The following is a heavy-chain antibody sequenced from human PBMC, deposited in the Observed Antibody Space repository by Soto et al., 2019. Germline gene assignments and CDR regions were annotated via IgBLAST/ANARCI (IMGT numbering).Heavy chain of an antibody. V-gene: IGHV4-30-4*01. D-gene: IGHD2-15*01. CDR3: ASGRYCLNGRCCPKWCDS. CDR1: GDSISNLYYF. CDR2: IYKIATT. J-gene: IGHJ5*01. Sequence: SETLSLTCSVSGDSISNLYYFWAWIRQPPGQALESIGSIYKIATTYYNPSFESRVAISVDTSKSQFSLNVTSVTAADTAVYFWASGRYCLNGRCCPKWCDSWGQGALIPVCS.